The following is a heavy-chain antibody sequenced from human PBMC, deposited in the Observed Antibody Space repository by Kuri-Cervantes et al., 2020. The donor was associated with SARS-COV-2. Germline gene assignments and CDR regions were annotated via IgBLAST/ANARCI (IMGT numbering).Heavy chain of an antibody. CDR2: IYTSGST. CDR1: GCSISSGSYY. CDR3: ARGREGVEPATVLGLGFYYYYFMDV. Sequence: LRLSCTVSGCSISSGSYYWSWIRQPAGKGLEWNGRIYTSGSTNYNPSLKSRVTISVDTSKNQFSLRLSSVIAADTAVYYCARGREGVEPATVLGLGFYYYYFMDVWGRGTTVTVSS. J-gene: IGHJ6*03. V-gene: IGHV4-61*02. D-gene: IGHD2-2*02.